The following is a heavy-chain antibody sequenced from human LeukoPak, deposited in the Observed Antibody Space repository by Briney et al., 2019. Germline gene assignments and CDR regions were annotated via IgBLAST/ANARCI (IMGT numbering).Heavy chain of an antibody. CDR3: ARKQWGMYYCDS. V-gene: IGHV4-39*01. Sequence: PSETLSLTCTVSGGSITISTYYWGWLRPPPGKGLEWSGSFYYSGRTYYNPSLKSRVTISIDTSKSQCYLKLSSVTAADTAVYYCARKQWGMYYCDSWGQGNLVPVSS. CDR1: GGSITISTYY. CDR2: FYYSGRT. J-gene: IGHJ4*02. D-gene: IGHD6-19*01.